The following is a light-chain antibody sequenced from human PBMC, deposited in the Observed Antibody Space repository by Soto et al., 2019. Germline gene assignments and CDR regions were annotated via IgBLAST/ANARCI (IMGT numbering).Light chain of an antibody. Sequence: TQSPSSVSASVEDRFTITFRASQSISTWLAWYQQKPGQAPRLLIYDASKRATGIPARFSGSGFGTDFTLTISSLEPEDFAVYSCQQRSKWRTFGQGTKVDIK. CDR3: QQRSKWRT. V-gene: IGKV3-11*01. CDR1: QSISTW. CDR2: DAS. J-gene: IGKJ1*01.